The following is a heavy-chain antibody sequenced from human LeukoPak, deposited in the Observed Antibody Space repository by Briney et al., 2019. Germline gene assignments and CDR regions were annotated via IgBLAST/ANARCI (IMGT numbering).Heavy chain of an antibody. CDR2: ISSNSNFM. J-gene: IGHJ5*02. D-gene: IGHD3-22*01. Sequence: PGGSLRLSCAASGFTFSSYSMNWVRQAPGKGLEWVSSISSNSNFMYYADSLEGRFTISRDNAKKSLYLQMNSLRAEDTAVYYCARSYYYDSNYFDPWGQGTLVTVSS. CDR1: GFTFSSYS. CDR3: ARSYYYDSNYFDP. V-gene: IGHV3-21*01.